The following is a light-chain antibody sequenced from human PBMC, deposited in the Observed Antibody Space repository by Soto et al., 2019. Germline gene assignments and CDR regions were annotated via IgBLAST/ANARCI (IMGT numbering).Light chain of an antibody. CDR2: GVT. Sequence: QSALTQPASVSGSPGQSITISCTGTSSDVGIYNYVSWYQQEPGKAPKLLIYGVTSRPSGVSDRFSGSKSGNTASLTISGLQAEDESDYYCFSYTTSSTYVFGTGTKV. V-gene: IGLV2-14*01. CDR1: SSDVGIYNY. CDR3: FSYTTSSTYV. J-gene: IGLJ1*01.